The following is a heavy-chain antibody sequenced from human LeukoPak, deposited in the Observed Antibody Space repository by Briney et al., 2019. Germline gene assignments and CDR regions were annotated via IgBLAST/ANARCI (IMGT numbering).Heavy chain of an antibody. D-gene: IGHD3-22*01. Sequence: PGGSLRLSCAASGFTFSSYGIHWVRQAPGKGLEWVTFIGYDGRNKYYADSVKGRFTISRDNSKNTLYLQMNSLRAEDTAVYYCARWRYDSSGYSKAPRYYYYGMDVWGQGTTVTVSS. CDR1: GFTFSSYG. CDR3: ARWRYDSSGYSKAPRYYYYGMDV. CDR2: IGYDGRNK. J-gene: IGHJ6*02. V-gene: IGHV3-33*01.